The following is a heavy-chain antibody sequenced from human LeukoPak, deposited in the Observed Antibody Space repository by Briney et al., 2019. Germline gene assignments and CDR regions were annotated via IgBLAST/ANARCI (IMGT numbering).Heavy chain of an antibody. D-gene: IGHD1-7*01. Sequence: SETLSLTCTVSGGSISSYYWSWIRQPPGKGLEWIGYIYYSGSTNYNPSLKSRVTISVDTSKNQFSLRLSSVTAADTAVYYCARDNWNYGSSMDVWGQGTTVTVSS. CDR1: GGSISSYY. CDR2: IYYSGST. J-gene: IGHJ6*02. CDR3: ARDNWNYGSSMDV. V-gene: IGHV4-59*01.